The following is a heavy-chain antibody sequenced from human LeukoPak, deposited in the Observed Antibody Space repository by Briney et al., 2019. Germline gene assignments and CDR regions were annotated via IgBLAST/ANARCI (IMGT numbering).Heavy chain of an antibody. CDR2: IYPGDSDT. Sequence: GESLQISCQGSGSSFTSYWIGWVRQLPGKGLEWMGIIYPGDSDTRYSPSFQGQVTISADKSLSTAYLQWSSLKASDTAMYYCARHRGGVYSRSDYWGQGTLVTVSS. V-gene: IGHV5-51*01. CDR1: GSSFTSYW. D-gene: IGHD6-13*01. J-gene: IGHJ4*02. CDR3: ARHRGGVYSRSDY.